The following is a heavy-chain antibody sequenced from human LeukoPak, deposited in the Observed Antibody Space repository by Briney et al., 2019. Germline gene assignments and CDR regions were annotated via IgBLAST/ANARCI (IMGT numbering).Heavy chain of an antibody. Sequence: GGSLRLACAASGLKFDDYSMHWVRHLPGKGMEWVSLISGDGVTTYYADSVTGRATISRDNGKNSLSLQLNSLKTEDTAFYYCAKGVNGISYTFDYWGRGTLVTVSS. CDR2: ISGDGVTT. D-gene: IGHD2-8*01. CDR3: AKGVNGISYTFDY. J-gene: IGHJ4*02. CDR1: GLKFDDYS. V-gene: IGHV3-43*02.